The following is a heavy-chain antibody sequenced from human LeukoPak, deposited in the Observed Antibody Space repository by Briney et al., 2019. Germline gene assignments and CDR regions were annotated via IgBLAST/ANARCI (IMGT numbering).Heavy chain of an antibody. J-gene: IGHJ5*02. V-gene: IGHV1-8*01. D-gene: IGHD6-19*01. CDR3: ARAGSSGWYGRFDWFDP. CDR2: MNPNSGNT. CDR1: GYTFTSYD. Sequence: ASVKVSCKASGYTFTSYDINWVRQATGQGLEWMGWMNPNSGNTGNAQTFQGRVTMTRNTSISTAYMELSSLRSEDTAVYYCARAGSSGWYGRFDWFDPWGQGTLVTVSS.